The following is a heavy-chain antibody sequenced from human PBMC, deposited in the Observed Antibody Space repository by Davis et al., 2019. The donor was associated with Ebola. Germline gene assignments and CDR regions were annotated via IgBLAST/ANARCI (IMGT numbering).Heavy chain of an antibody. CDR1: GGTFSSYA. J-gene: IGHJ4*02. Sequence: SVKVSCKASGGTFSSYAISWVRQAPGQGPEWMGGITPMFGVANYAQKFQGRVTITADESTSTAYMELSTLRSEDTAVYYCARESGEHTSMAKPFDYWGQGTLVTVSS. V-gene: IGHV1-69*13. D-gene: IGHD5-18*01. CDR2: ITPMFGVA. CDR3: ARESGEHTSMAKPFDY.